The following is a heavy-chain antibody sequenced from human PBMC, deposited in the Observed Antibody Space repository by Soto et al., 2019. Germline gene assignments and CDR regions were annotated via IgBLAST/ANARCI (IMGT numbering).Heavy chain of an antibody. Sequence: ASVKVSCKASGYTFSDYYLHWLRQAPGQGLEWMGWISPKSGGTHYAPKFEGRVTLTTDTSISTAFMELSRLTSDDTAVYYCARGPRTQLWFPNVYWGQGTLVTVSS. CDR1: GYTFSDYY. V-gene: IGHV1-2*02. D-gene: IGHD5-18*01. J-gene: IGHJ4*02. CDR3: ARGPRTQLWFPNVY. CDR2: ISPKSGGT.